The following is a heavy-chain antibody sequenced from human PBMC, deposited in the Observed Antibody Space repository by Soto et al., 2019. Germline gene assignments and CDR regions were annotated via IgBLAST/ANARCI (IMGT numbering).Heavy chain of an antibody. CDR1: RGSISSSNW. J-gene: IGHJ5*02. D-gene: IGHD4-4*01. Sequence: QVHLQESGPGLVKPSGTLSLTCSVSRGSISSSNWWTWVRQSPGKGLEWIGEINESGSTTYNPSLKSRPTISVDKSNNLFSLNLRSENAADTAVYYCASARHYTKRLKLWVALWGQGTLVTVAS. CDR3: ASARHYTKRLKLWVAL. V-gene: IGHV4-4*02. CDR2: INESGST.